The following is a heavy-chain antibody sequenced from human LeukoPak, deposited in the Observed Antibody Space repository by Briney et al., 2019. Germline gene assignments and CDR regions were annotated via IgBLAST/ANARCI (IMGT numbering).Heavy chain of an antibody. CDR2: IKQDGSVK. V-gene: IGHV3-7*03. CDR1: GFTFSGYW. CDR3: AREARYSSGWYRRNYFDY. D-gene: IGHD6-19*01. Sequence: GGSLRLSCAASGFTFSGYWMHWVRQAPGKGLEWVANIKQDGSVKYYVDSVKGRFTISRDNAKNSLFLQMNSLRAEDTAVYYCAREARYSSGWYRRNYFDYWGQGTLVTVSS. J-gene: IGHJ4*02.